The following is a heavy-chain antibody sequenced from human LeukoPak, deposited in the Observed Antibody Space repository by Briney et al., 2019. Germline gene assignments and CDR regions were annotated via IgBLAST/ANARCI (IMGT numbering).Heavy chain of an antibody. CDR1: GFTFSSYE. V-gene: IGHV3-48*03. CDR2: ISSSGSTI. D-gene: IGHD4-17*01. CDR3: ARGGWDYGDSVIGAFNI. Sequence: GGSLRLSCAASGFTFSSYEMNWVRQAPGKGLEWVSYISSSGSTIYYADSVKGRLTISRDNAKDSLYLQMNSLRAEDTAVYYCARGGWDYGDSVIGAFNIWGQGTMVTVSS. J-gene: IGHJ3*02.